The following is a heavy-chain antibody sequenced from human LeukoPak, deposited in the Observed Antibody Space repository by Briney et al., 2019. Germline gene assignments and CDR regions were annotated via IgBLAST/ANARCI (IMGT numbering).Heavy chain of an antibody. J-gene: IGHJ4*02. CDR3: ARAYYDSGGYYYDY. CDR2: ISSNGDST. D-gene: IGHD3-22*01. V-gene: IGHV3-64*01. CDR1: GFTFRSYP. Sequence: PGGSLRLSCAASGFTFRSYPMHWVRQAPGKGLEYVSAISSNGDSTYYANSVKGRFTISRDNSKNTLYLQMGSLRAEDMAVYYCARAYYDSGGYYYDYWGQGTLVTVSS.